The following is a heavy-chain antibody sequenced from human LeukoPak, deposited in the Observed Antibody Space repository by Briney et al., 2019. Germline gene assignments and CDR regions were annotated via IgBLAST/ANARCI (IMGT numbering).Heavy chain of an antibody. J-gene: IGHJ5*02. Sequence: GESLKISCKGSGYSFSTYWIAWVRQMPGKGLEWMGIIHPGDSDTRYSPSFQAQVTISADKSISTAYLRWSSLKASDTAMYYCARLGYGDSNCFDPWGQGTLVTVSS. CDR2: IHPGDSDT. V-gene: IGHV5-51*01. CDR1: GYSFSTYW. CDR3: ARLGYGDSNCFDP. D-gene: IGHD4-17*01.